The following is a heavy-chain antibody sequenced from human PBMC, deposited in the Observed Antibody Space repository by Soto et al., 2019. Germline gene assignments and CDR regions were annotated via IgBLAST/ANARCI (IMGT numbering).Heavy chain of an antibody. CDR2: IKSKTEAATR. CDR1: GFTFSDAW. CDR3: ASGTGKSDFDY. Sequence: GGSLRLSCAASGFTFSDAWMNWVRQAPGKGLEWVGRIKSKTEAATRDFAAPVKGRFAISRDDSKNTVFLQMNSLKIEDSGVYYCASGTGKSDFDYWGLGTLVTVPQ. D-gene: IGHD3-3*01. V-gene: IGHV3-15*01. J-gene: IGHJ4*02.